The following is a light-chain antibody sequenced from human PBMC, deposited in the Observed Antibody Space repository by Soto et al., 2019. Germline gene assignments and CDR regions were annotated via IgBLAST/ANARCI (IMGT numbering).Light chain of an antibody. CDR1: QSVSSN. J-gene: IGKJ5*01. Sequence: EIVMTQSPATLSVSPGERATLSCRASQSVSSNLAWYQQKPGQAPRLLIYGASTRATGIPARSSGSGSGTEFTLTISRRQSEDFAVYYCQQYKNWPPISFGQGTLLEIK. CDR3: QQYKNWPPIS. V-gene: IGKV3-15*01. CDR2: GAS.